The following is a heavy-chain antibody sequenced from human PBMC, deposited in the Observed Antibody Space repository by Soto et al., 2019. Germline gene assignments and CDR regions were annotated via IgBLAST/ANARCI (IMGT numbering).Heavy chain of an antibody. CDR2: INPKSGGT. CDR1: GYSFTDYH. J-gene: IGHJ6*02. Sequence: ASEKVSCKASGYSFTDYHIHWVRQAPGQGLEWLGRINPKSGGTSTAQKFQGWVTMTTDTCISTASMELTRLTSDDTAIYYCARGDSTDCSNGVCSFFYNHDMDVWGQGTTVTVSS. D-gene: IGHD2-8*01. CDR3: ARGDSTDCSNGVCSFFYNHDMDV. V-gene: IGHV1-2*04.